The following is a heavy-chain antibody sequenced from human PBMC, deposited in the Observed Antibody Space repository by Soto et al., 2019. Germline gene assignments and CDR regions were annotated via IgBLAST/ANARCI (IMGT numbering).Heavy chain of an antibody. Sequence: EVQLVESGGGLVQPGGSLRLSCAASGFTVSSNYMSWVRQAPGKGLEWVSVIYSGGSTYYVDSVRGRFTISRDNSTNTLYLQMNSLRTEDTAVYYCASQGLYATDLTSDVWGQGTTVTVSS. J-gene: IGHJ6*02. D-gene: IGHD2-8*01. CDR3: ASQGLYATDLTSDV. CDR2: IYSGGST. CDR1: GFTVSSNY. V-gene: IGHV3-66*04.